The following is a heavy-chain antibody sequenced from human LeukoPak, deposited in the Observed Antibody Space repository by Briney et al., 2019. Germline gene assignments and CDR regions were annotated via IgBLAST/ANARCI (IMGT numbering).Heavy chain of an antibody. V-gene: IGHV5-51*01. CDR3: ARPEGRAYSSGWYGGY. CDR2: IYPGDSDT. CDR1: GYSFTSYW. D-gene: IGHD6-19*01. Sequence: GESLKISCKRSGYSFTSYWIGWVRQMPGKGLEWMGIIYPGDSDTRYSPSFQGQVTISADKSISTAYLQWSSLKASDTAMYYCARPEGRAYSSGWYGGYWGQGTLVTVSS. J-gene: IGHJ4*02.